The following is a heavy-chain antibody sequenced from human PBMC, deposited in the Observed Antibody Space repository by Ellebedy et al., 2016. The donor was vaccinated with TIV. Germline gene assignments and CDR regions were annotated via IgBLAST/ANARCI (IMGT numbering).Heavy chain of an antibody. D-gene: IGHD6-13*01. Sequence: ASVKVSCXASGYTFTGYYMHWVRQAPGQGLEWMGWINPNSGGTNYAQKFQGWVTMTRDMSTSTAYMELSSLRSEDTAVYYCAATSSSWRYYYYYMDVWGKGTTVTVSS. CDR1: GYTFTGYY. CDR3: AATSSSWRYYYYYMDV. CDR2: INPNSGGT. V-gene: IGHV1-2*04. J-gene: IGHJ6*03.